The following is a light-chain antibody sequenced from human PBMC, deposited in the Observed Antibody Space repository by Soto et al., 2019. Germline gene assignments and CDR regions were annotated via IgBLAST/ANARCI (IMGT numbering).Light chain of an antibody. Sequence: EIVMTQSPATLSVSPGETATLSCRASQSVNTNLAWYQQKAGHAPRLLIYRISTRATGIPARFSGSGSGTEFTLTINRLQSEDFADYYCQQHNDWPLTFGGGTKVEIK. CDR2: RIS. V-gene: IGKV3-15*01. CDR3: QQHNDWPLT. CDR1: QSVNTN. J-gene: IGKJ4*02.